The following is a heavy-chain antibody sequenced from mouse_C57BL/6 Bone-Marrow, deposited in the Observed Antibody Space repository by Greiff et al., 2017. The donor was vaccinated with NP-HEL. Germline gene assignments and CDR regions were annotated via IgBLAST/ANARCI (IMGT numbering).Heavy chain of an antibody. J-gene: IGHJ1*03. CDR2: IYPGSGST. CDR1: GYTFTSYW. D-gene: IGHD2-4*01. CDR3: ARGGVLRRYWYFDV. V-gene: IGHV1-55*01. Sequence: VKLKQPGAELVKPGASVKMSCKASGYTFTSYWITWVKQRPGQGLEWIGDIYPGSGSTNYNEKFKSKATLTVDTSSSTAYMQLSSLTSEDSAVYYCARGGVLRRYWYFDVWGTGTTVTVSS.